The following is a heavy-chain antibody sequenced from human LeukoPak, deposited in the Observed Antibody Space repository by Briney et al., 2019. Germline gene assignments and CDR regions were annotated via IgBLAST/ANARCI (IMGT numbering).Heavy chain of an antibody. CDR2: VYTSGGT. CDR3: ARDFRETQRRSMRRYYYYYMDV. Sequence: SQTLSLTCTVSGDSISSDDYYWSWIRQPAGKGLEWIGRVYTSGGTNYNPSLRSRVTISVDTSKNQFSLKLSSVTAADTAVYYCARDFRETQRRSMRRYYYYYMDVWGKGTTVTVSS. D-gene: IGHD3-10*01. J-gene: IGHJ6*03. CDR1: GDSISSDDYY. V-gene: IGHV4-61*02.